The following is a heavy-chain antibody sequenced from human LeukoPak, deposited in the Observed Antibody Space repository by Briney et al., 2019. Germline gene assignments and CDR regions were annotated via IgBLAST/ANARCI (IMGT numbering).Heavy chain of an antibody. V-gene: IGHV4-39*07. CDR1: GGSISSSSYY. D-gene: IGHD3-22*01. J-gene: IGHJ3*02. CDR2: IYYSGST. CDR3: ARGPYSYDSSGAFDI. Sequence: PSETLSLTCTVPGGSISSSSYYWGWIRQPPGKGLEWIGSIYYSGSTYYNPSLKSRVTISVDTSKNQFSLKLSSVTAADTAVYFCARGPYSYDSSGAFDIWGQGTMVTVSS.